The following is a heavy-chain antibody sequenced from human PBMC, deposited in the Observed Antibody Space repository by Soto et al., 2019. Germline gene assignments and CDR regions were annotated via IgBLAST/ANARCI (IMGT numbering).Heavy chain of an antibody. CDR3: ARSGSSDHDDAFDI. D-gene: IGHD3-22*01. V-gene: IGHV4-59*01. CDR2: IYYSGVT. CDR1: CWSICYYN. Sequence: LGTLSLPLLFFCWSICYYNLGWVRQPPVEGLEWMGYIYYSGVTRYNPSLKSRVTISVDTSKNQFSLKLSSVIAADTAVYYCARSGSSDHDDAFDIWGQGTMVTVSS. J-gene: IGHJ3*02.